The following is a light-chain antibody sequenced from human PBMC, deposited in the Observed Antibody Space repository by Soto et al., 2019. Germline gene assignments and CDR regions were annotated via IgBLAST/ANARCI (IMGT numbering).Light chain of an antibody. J-gene: IGLJ1*01. CDR2: SND. Sequence: QSVLTQPPSASGTPGQRVTISCSGSSSNIGSNSVNWYQQLPGTAPKLLIYSNDRRPSGVPDRFSGSKSGTSASLAISGLQYEDEADYYCAAWDDSLNGYVFGTGTKDTVL. CDR1: SSNIGSNS. V-gene: IGLV1-44*01. CDR3: AAWDDSLNGYV.